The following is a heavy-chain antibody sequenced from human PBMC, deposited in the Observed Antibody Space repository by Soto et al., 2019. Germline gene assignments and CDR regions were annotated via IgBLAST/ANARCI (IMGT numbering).Heavy chain of an antibody. D-gene: IGHD2-8*01. CDR3: ARGDSTDCSNGVCSFFYNHDMDV. Sequence: GASVKVSCKASGYSFTDYHIHWVRQAPGQGLEWLGRINPKSGGTSTAQKFQGWVTMTTDTSISTTSMELTRLTSDDTAIYYCARGDSTDCSNGVCSFFYNHDMDVWGQGTTVTVSS. CDR1: GYSFTDYH. CDR2: INPKSGGT. J-gene: IGHJ6*02. V-gene: IGHV1-2*04.